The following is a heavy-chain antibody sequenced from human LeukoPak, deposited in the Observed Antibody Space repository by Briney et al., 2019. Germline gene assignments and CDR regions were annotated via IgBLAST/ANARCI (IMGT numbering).Heavy chain of an antibody. CDR3: ARELRYCSSTSCYPGRRVASWSGYFDY. V-gene: IGHV3-30-3*01. J-gene: IGHJ4*02. CDR1: GFTFSSYA. D-gene: IGHD2-2*01. CDR2: ISYDGSNK. Sequence: PGGSLRLSCAASGFTFSSYAMHWVRQAPGKGLEWVAVISYDGSNKYYADSVKGRFTISRDNSKNTLYLQMNSLRAEDTAVYYCARELRYCSSTSCYPGRRVASWSGYFDYWGQGTLVTVSS.